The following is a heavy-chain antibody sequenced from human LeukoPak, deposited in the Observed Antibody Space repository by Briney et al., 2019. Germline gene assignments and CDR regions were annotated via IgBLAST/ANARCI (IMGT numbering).Heavy chain of an antibody. J-gene: IGHJ4*02. CDR1: GGSISSYY. CDR2: ISTSGST. D-gene: IGHD3-22*01. CDR3: AKDRDLYYYDSSGYYYDY. Sequence: SETLSLTCTVSGGSISSYYWSWIRQPAGKGLESIGHISTSGSTNYNPSLKSRVTMSVDTSKNQFSLKLSSVTAADTAVYYCAKDRDLYYYDSSGYYYDYWGQGTLVTVSS. V-gene: IGHV4-4*07.